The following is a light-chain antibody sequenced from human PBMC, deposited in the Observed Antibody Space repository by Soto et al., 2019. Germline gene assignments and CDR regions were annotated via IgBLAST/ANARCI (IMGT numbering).Light chain of an antibody. CDR3: AAWDDSLNGYV. V-gene: IGLV1-44*01. J-gene: IGLJ1*01. CDR1: SSNIGSNT. Sequence: QSLLTQQPSASGTHGQRVTISCSGSSSNIGSNTVDWYQQLPGTAPKLLIYSNNQRPSGVPDRFSGSKSGTSASLAISGLQSEDEADYYCAAWDDSLNGYVFGTGTKVTVL. CDR2: SNN.